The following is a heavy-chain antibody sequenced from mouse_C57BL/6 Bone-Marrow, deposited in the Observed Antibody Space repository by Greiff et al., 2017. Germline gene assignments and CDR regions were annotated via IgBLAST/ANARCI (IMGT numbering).Heavy chain of an antibody. D-gene: IGHD2-1*01. CDR1: GYTFTSYW. Sequence: VQLQQPGAELVKPGASVKLSCKASGYTFTSYWITWVKQRPGQGLEWIGDIYPGSGSTNYNEKFKSKATLTVDTSSSTAYMQLSSLTSEDSAVYYCARGVYDGNSFYAMDYWGQGTSVTVSS. J-gene: IGHJ4*01. CDR2: IYPGSGST. CDR3: ARGVYDGNSFYAMDY. V-gene: IGHV1-55*01.